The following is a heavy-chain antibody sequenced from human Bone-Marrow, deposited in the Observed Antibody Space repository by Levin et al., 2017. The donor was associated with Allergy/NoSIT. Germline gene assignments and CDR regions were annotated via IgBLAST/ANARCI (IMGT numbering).Heavy chain of an antibody. CDR1: GFIFSSSA. CDR2: ISGSDDST. J-gene: IGHJ3*02. V-gene: IGHV3-23*01. Sequence: PGGSLRLSCAASGFIFSSSAMSWVRQAPGKGLEWVSSISGSDDSTYYTDSVKGRLTISRDNSKNTIYLQMNSLRAADTAVYYCAKVRRGLDAFVIWGQGTMVTVSS. CDR3: AKVRRGLDAFVI. D-gene: IGHD3/OR15-3a*01.